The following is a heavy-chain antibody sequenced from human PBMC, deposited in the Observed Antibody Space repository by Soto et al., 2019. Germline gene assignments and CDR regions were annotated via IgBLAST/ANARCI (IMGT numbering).Heavy chain of an antibody. CDR1: GFTFSSYA. V-gene: IGHV3-64*01. CDR3: ARDPDSSGYYYFDY. Sequence: EVQLVESGGGLVQTGGSLRLSCAASGFTFSSYAMHWVRQAPGKGLEYVSALSSYGGSTYHANSVKGRFTISRDNAQNAMYLHMGSLIAEDMAVYYCARDPDSSGYYYFDYWGQGTLVTVSS. J-gene: IGHJ4*02. CDR2: LSSYGGST. D-gene: IGHD3-22*01.